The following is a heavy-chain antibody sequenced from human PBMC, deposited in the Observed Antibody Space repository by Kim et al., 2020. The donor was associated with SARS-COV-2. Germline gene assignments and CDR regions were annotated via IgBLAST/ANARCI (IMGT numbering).Heavy chain of an antibody. D-gene: IGHD2-15*01. J-gene: IGHJ4*02. V-gene: IGHV4-39*01. Sequence: SLKGRVTISVDTSKNQFSLKLSSVTAADTAVYYCARLLLRVAATPYYFDYWGQGTLVTVSS. CDR3: ARLLLRVAATPYYFDY.